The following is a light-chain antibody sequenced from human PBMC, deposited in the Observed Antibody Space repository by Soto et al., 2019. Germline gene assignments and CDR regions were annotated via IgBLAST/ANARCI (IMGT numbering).Light chain of an antibody. J-gene: IGLJ1*01. CDR2: EVT. Sequence: QSALTQPASVSGSRGQSIAISCTGTSSDVGGYDYVSWYQQHPDKAPKLIIYEVTKRPSGVSNRFSGSKSGNTASLTISGLQPDDEADYYCTSHTSGDTRVFGSGTKVTVL. CDR1: SSDVGGYDY. CDR3: TSHTSGDTRV. V-gene: IGLV2-14*01.